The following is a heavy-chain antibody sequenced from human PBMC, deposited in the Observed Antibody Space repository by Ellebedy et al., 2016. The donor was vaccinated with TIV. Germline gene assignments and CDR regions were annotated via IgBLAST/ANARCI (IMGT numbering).Heavy chain of an antibody. CDR1: GFTFADIA. CDR3: AKDQIGVTSRDTFYEMDV. CDR2: ITRDETSK. J-gene: IGHJ6*02. V-gene: IGHV3-43*02. Sequence: GESLKISCAASGFTFADIAMHWVRQVQGKGLEWVAVITRDETSKYYADSVKGRFTISRDNSKNSLYLQMNSLRSEDTAFYYCAKDQIGVTSRDTFYEMDVWGPGTTVTVAS. D-gene: IGHD4-11*01.